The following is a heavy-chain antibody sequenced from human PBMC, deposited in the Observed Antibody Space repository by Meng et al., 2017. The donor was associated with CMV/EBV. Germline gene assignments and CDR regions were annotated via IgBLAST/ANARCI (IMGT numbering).Heavy chain of an antibody. CDR2: INPNSGGT. D-gene: IGHD6-19*01. V-gene: IGHV1-2*02. Sequence: ASLKVSCKASGYTFTGYYMHWVRQAPGQGLEWMGWINPNSGGTNYAQKFQGRVTMTRDTSISTAYMELSSLRSDDTAVYYCARDLRAVGAFDIWGQGTMVTVSS. CDR1: GYTFTGYY. J-gene: IGHJ3*02. CDR3: ARDLRAVGAFDI.